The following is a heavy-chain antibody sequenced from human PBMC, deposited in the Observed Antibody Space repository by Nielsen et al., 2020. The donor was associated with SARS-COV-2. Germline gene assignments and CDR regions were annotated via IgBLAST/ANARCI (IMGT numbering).Heavy chain of an antibody. V-gene: IGHV3-66*01. CDR2: IYTDGST. CDR3: ARDNWGRMDA. CDR1: GFTISSSF. J-gene: IGHJ6*02. Sequence: GSLRLSCGASGFTISSSFMSWVRQAAGKGLDWVSVIYTDGSTSYADSVKGSLTISRDNSKNTLYLQMNSLRAEDTAVYYCARDNWGRMDAWGQGTTVTVSS. D-gene: IGHD7-27*01.